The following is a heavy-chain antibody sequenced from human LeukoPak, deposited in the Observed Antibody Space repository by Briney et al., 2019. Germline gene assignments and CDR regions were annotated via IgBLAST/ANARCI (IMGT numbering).Heavy chain of an antibody. Sequence: GGSLRLSCAASGFTVSSNYMSWVRQAPGKGLEWVSVIYSGGSTYYADSVKGRFTISRDNSKNTLYLQMNSLRAEDTAVYYCAKGGIQWLVLCAFDIWGQGTMVTVSS. J-gene: IGHJ3*02. CDR1: GFTVSSNY. D-gene: IGHD6-19*01. CDR3: AKGGIQWLVLCAFDI. CDR2: IYSGGST. V-gene: IGHV3-53*01.